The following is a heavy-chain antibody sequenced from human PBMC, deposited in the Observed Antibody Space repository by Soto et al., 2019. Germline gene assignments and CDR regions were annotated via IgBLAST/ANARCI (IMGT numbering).Heavy chain of an antibody. J-gene: IGHJ4*02. CDR1: GDSISPNY. Sequence: SETLSLTCTVSGDSISPNYWSWIRQPPGKGLEWIGYIHYSGSISYKSSLKSRITISVDTSSNQFSLRLSSVTAADTAVYYCARVHYDILTAYSYYFDSWGQGNLVTVSS. V-gene: IGHV4-59*01. D-gene: IGHD3-9*01. CDR2: IHYSGSI. CDR3: ARVHYDILTAYSYYFDS.